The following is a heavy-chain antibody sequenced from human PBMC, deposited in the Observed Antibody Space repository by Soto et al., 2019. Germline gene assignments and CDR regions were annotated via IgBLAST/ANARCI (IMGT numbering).Heavy chain of an antibody. Sequence: SVKVSCKASGGTFSSYTISWVRQAPGQGLEWMGRIIPILGIANYAQKFQGRVTITADKSTSTAYMELSSLRSEDTAVYYCARATGYCSGGSCPTFDYWGQGTLVTVSS. V-gene: IGHV1-69*02. D-gene: IGHD2-15*01. CDR3: ARATGYCSGGSCPTFDY. CDR2: IIPILGIA. J-gene: IGHJ4*02. CDR1: GGTFSSYT.